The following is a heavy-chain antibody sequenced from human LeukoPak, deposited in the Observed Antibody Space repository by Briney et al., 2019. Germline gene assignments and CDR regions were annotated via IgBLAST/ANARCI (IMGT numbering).Heavy chain of an antibody. Sequence: ASVTVSFKSSGYSFTNNYMHWVRQAPGQGLEGMGILNPKDGSTDSAQRFQGRFTMTSNTSTSTVYMELSSLRSEDTAVYYCARGHCGGGGCYEGQRGQGSLVIVSS. CDR3: ARGHCGGGGCYEGQ. CDR1: GYSFTNNY. V-gene: IGHV1-46*01. D-gene: IGHD2-15*01. CDR2: LNPKDGST. J-gene: IGHJ4*02.